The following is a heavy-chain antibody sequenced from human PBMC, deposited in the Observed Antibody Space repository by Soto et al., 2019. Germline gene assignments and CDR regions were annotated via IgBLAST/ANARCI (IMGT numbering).Heavy chain of an antibody. D-gene: IGHD4-4*01. CDR2: IYYRGST. CDR1: GGSITSSSYY. CDR3: ASPAGADYTFDY. J-gene: IGHJ4*02. Sequence: QLQLQESGPGLVKPSETLSLTCAVSGGSITSSSYYWGWIRQAPGRGLEWIGTIYYRGSTYYNPSLESCVTISADTSKNQLSLNLRSVTAADTAVYYCASPAGADYTFDYWGQGILVTVSS. V-gene: IGHV4-39*01.